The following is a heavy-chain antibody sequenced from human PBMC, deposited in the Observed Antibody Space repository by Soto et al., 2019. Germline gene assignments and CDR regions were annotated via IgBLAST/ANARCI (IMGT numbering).Heavy chain of an antibody. D-gene: IGHD6-13*01. CDR1: RGYVNTFH. V-gene: IGHV4-4*07. CDR2: IFPNGNT. J-gene: IGHJ6*02. CDR3: ARDAYSSSWLEPNYYYYYGMDV. Sequence: SETLSLTCTVSRGYVNTFHWSWVRQPAGKGLEWIGRIFPNGNTDYSPSLKSRVTISVDTSKNQFSLKLSSVTAADTAVYYCARDAYSSSWLEPNYYYYYGMDVWGQGTTVTVSS.